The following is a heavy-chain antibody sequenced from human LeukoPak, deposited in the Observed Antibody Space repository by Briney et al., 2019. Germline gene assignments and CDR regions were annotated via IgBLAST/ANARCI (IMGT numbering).Heavy chain of an antibody. CDR3: ARAQDSSGWYVYYGMDV. Sequence: GGSLRLSCAASGFTVSSNYMSWVRQAPGKGLEWVSVIYSGGSTYYADSMKGRFTISRDNSKNTLYLQMNSLRAEDTAVYYCARAQDSSGWYVYYGMDVWGQGTTVTVSS. CDR2: IYSGGST. CDR1: GFTVSSNY. D-gene: IGHD6-19*01. V-gene: IGHV3-53*01. J-gene: IGHJ6*02.